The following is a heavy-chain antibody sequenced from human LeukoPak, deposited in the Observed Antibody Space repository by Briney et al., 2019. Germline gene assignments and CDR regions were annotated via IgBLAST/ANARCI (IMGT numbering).Heavy chain of an antibody. CDR1: GYTFTSYD. D-gene: IGHD3-10*01. CDR3: ARGPRRSWFGTIQAVDY. Sequence: ASVKVSCKASGYTFTSYDINWVRQATGQGLEWMGWMNPNSGNTGYAQKFQGRVTMTRDTSISTAYMELSRLRSDDTAVYYCARGPRRSWFGTIQAVDYWGQGTLVTVSS. J-gene: IGHJ4*02. CDR2: MNPNSGNT. V-gene: IGHV1-8*01.